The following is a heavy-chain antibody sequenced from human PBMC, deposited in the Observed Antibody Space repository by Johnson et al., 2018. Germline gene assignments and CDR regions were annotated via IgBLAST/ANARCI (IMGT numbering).Heavy chain of an antibody. V-gene: IGHV3-15*07. Sequence: VQLVQSGGGVVQPGRSLRLSCAASGFTFSNAWMNWVRQAPGKGLEWVGRIKSKTDGGTTDYAAPVKGRFTISRDDSKNTLYLQMNSLKTEDTAVYYCTALSTVVVGDDAFDIWGQGTMVTVSS. J-gene: IGHJ3*02. CDR1: GFTFSNAW. CDR2: IKSKTDGGTT. D-gene: IGHD2-21*01. CDR3: TALSTVVVGDDAFDI.